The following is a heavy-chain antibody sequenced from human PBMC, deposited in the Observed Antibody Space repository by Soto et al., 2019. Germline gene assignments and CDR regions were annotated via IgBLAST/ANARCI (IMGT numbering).Heavy chain of an antibody. J-gene: IGHJ5*02. D-gene: IGHD6-13*01. Sequence: QVQLVQSGTEGKKPGASVKVSCKSSGYTFTSYGIHWVRQAPGQRLEWMGWINAANGDTKYSPKFQGRVNITRDPSASTAYMELSSLRSEDTAVYYCVRRHVSATGIDWFDPWGQGTLVTVSS. CDR2: INAANGDT. V-gene: IGHV1-3*01. CDR1: GYTFTSYG. CDR3: VRRHVSATGIDWFDP.